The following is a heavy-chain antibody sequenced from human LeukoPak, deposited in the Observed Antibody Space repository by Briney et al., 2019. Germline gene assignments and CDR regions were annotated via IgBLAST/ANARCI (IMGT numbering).Heavy chain of an antibody. V-gene: IGHV1-69*04. CDR2: IIPILGIA. CDR3: ARGLYGTGYFDY. Sequence: SVKVSCKASGGTFSSYAISWVRQAPGQGLEWMGRIIPILGIANYAQKFQGRVTITADKSTSTAYMELSSLRSEDTAVYYCARGLYGTGYFDYWGQGTLVTVSS. J-gene: IGHJ4*02. CDR1: GGTFSSYA. D-gene: IGHD2/OR15-2a*01.